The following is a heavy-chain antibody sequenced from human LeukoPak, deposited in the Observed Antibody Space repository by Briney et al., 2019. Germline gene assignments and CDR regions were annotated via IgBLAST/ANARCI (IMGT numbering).Heavy chain of an antibody. J-gene: IGHJ4*02. V-gene: IGHV3-30*04. CDR3: AREGSSGGGDY. CDR2: ISYDGSNK. D-gene: IGHD6-19*01. CDR1: GFTFSSYA. Sequence: GRSLRLSCAASGFTFSSYAMHWVRQAPGKWLEWVAVISYDGSNKYYADSVKGRFTISRDNSKNTLYLQMNSLRAEDTAVYYCAREGSSGGGDYWGQGTLVTVSS.